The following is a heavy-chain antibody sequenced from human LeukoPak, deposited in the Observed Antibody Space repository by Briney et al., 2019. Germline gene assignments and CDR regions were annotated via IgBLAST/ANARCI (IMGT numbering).Heavy chain of an antibody. CDR2: IYYSGST. CDR3: AKGAYSSSWYIHFDY. D-gene: IGHD6-13*01. V-gene: IGHV4-59*01. J-gene: IGHJ4*02. CDR1: GGSISSYY. Sequence: PSETLSLTCTVSGGSISSYYWSWIRQPPGKGLEWIGYIYYSGSTNYNPSLKSRVTISVDTSKNQFSLKLSSVTAADTAVYYCAKGAYSSSWYIHFDYWGQGTLVTVSS.